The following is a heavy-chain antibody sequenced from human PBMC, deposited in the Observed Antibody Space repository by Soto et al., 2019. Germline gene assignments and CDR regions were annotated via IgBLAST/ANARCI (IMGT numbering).Heavy chain of an antibody. V-gene: IGHV1-69*01. CDR2: IIPIFGTA. D-gene: IGHD2-15*01. J-gene: IGHJ4*02. CDR1: GGTFSSYA. Sequence: QVQLVQSGAEVKKPGSSVKVSCKASGGTFSSYAISWVRQAPGQGLEWMGGIIPIFGTANYAQKFQGRVTSTADESTSTAYMERSSLRAEDTAVYYCARDIGSCSGGSCFDYWGQGTLVTVSS. CDR3: ARDIGSCSGGSCFDY.